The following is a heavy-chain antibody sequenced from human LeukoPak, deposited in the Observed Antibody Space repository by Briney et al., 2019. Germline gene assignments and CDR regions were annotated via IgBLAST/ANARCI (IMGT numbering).Heavy chain of an antibody. CDR3: ARVSVAGTYYYYYGMDV. J-gene: IGHJ6*02. CDR2: IYSGGST. D-gene: IGHD6-19*01. CDR1: GFTVSSNY. Sequence: GRSLRLSCAASGFTVSSNYMSWVRQAPGKGLEWVSVIYSGGSTYYADSVKGRFTISRDNSKNTLYLQMNSLRAEDTAVYYCARVSVAGTYYYYYGMDVWGQGTTATVSS. V-gene: IGHV3-66*01.